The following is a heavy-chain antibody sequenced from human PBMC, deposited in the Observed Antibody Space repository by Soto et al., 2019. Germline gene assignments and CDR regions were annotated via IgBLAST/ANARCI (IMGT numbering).Heavy chain of an antibody. V-gene: IGHV4-34*01. Sequence: SETLSLTCGVYGGSFSAYSWTWLRQSPGKGLEWIGEITHGGGTDYNPALKSRLVMSVDTSKNQFSLRVTSVTAADAAVYFCARARFDSWSHIYYGLDVWGQGTTVTVSS. CDR1: GGSFSAYS. D-gene: IGHD3-3*01. CDR2: ITHGGGT. CDR3: ARARFDSWSHIYYGLDV. J-gene: IGHJ6*02.